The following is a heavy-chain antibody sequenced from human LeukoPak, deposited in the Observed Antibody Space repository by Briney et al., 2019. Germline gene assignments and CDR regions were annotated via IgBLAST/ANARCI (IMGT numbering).Heavy chain of an antibody. D-gene: IGHD1-26*01. J-gene: IGHJ3*02. V-gene: IGHV1-69*13. Sequence: SVKVSCKASGYTFTGYYMHWVRQAPGQGLEWMGGIIPIFGTANYAQKFQGRVTITADESTSTAYMELSSLRSEDTAVYYCAREYSGSYYGHDAFDIWGQGTMVTVSS. CDR1: GYTFTGYY. CDR3: AREYSGSYYGHDAFDI. CDR2: IIPIFGTA.